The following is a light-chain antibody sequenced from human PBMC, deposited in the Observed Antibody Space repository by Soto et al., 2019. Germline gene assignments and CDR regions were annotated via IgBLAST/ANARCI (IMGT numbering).Light chain of an antibody. V-gene: IGKV3-15*01. CDR1: QSVTNSY. CDR2: GAS. Sequence: EIVMTQSPVTLSVSPGERATLSCRASQSVTNSYLAWYQQKPGQAPRLLIYGASARATGIPARFSGSGSGTEFTLTINSLQSEDFAVYYCQQSHNWYTFGQGTKVDIK. J-gene: IGKJ2*01. CDR3: QQSHNWYT.